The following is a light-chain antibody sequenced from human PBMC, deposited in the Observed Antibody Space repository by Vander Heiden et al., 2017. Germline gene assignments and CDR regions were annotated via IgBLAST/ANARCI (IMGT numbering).Light chain of an antibody. J-gene: IGKJ2*02. V-gene: IGKV3-20*01. CDR1: QSVSSNY. CDR3: QQYDSSPPCS. Sequence: EMVLTQSPGTLSLYPGERATLSCRASQSVSSNYLAWYQQKPGQAPRLLIYGASSRAIGIPDRFTGSGSGTDFTLTISRLEPDDSAVYYCQQYDSSPPCSFGQGTKLEIK. CDR2: GAS.